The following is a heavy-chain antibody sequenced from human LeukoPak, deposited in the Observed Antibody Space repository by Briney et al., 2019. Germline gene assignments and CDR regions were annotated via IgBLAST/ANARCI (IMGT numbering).Heavy chain of an antibody. D-gene: IGHD1-20*01. J-gene: IGHJ4*02. CDR2: IKHDGTEK. CDR1: GFTFSHYW. V-gene: IGHV3-7*01. Sequence: PGGSLRLSCAASGFTFSHYWMTWVCQAPGKGLEWVANIKHDGTEKYYADSVKGRLTISRDNAKNSLYLQMTSLRAEDTAVHYCATYNLAASREFDYWGQGTLVTVSS. CDR3: ATYNLAASREFDY.